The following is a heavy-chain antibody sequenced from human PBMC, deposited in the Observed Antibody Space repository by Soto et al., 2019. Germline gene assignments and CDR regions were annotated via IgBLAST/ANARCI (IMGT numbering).Heavy chain of an antibody. CDR2: VFHTGDT. CDR3: ARKAWVRFDY. CDR1: GDSISSSVW. D-gene: IGHD7-27*01. Sequence: LSLTCAVSGDSISSSVWWTWVRQPPGKGLEWIGEVFHTGDTYFNPSLRSRVAMSVDKSTNEFSLKVTSVTAADTAIYYCARKAWVRFDYWGQGALVTVSS. V-gene: IGHV4-4*02. J-gene: IGHJ4*02.